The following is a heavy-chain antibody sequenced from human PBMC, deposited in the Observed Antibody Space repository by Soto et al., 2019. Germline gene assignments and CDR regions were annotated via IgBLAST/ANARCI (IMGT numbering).Heavy chain of an antibody. D-gene: IGHD2-15*01. V-gene: IGHV4-31*03. J-gene: IGHJ6*02. CDR2: IYYSGST. CDR1: GGSISSGGYY. CDR3: ARDRPVGYYGMDV. Sequence: SETLSLTCTVSGGSISSGGYYWSWIRQHPGKGLEWIGYIYYSGSTYYNPSLKSRVTISVDTSKNQFSLELSSVTAADTAVYYCARDRPVGYYGMDVWGQGTTVTVSS.